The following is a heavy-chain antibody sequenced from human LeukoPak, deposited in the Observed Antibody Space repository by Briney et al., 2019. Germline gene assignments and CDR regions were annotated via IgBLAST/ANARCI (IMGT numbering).Heavy chain of an antibody. D-gene: IGHD3-22*01. V-gene: IGHV1-18*01. CDR3: ARSRTEVVVREVANWFDP. Sequence: ASVKVSCKASGYTFTSYGISWVRQAPGQGLEWMGWISAYNGNTNYAQKLQGRVTMTTDTSTSTACMELRSLRSDDTAVYYCARSRTEVVVREVANWFDPWGQGTLVTVSS. CDR1: GYTFTSYG. CDR2: ISAYNGNT. J-gene: IGHJ5*02.